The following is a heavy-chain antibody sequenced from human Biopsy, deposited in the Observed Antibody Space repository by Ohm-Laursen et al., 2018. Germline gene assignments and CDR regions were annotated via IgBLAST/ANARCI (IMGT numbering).Heavy chain of an antibody. CDR3: ATKLTGYFHH. D-gene: IGHD3-9*01. V-gene: IGHV1-69*06. Sequence: SVKVSCKVPGGTFIRYGINWVRQAPGQGLEWLGGNIPILGTGNYAQKFQGRVTVAADTSTSTSTMELRSLRSDDTAVYYFATKLTGYFHHWGQGTLVTVSS. J-gene: IGHJ1*01. CDR2: NIPILGTG. CDR1: GGTFIRYG.